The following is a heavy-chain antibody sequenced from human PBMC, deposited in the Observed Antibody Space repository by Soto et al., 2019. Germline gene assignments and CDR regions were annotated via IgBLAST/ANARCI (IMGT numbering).Heavy chain of an antibody. D-gene: IGHD2-8*01. J-gene: IGHJ6*02. CDR2: IYPGDSDT. V-gene: IGHV5-51*01. Sequence: GASLKISFKGSGYSFTSYWIGWVRQMPGKGLEWMGIIYPGDSDTRYSPSFQGQVTISADKSISTAYLQWSSLNASDTAMYYCARHMGYCTNGVCPLYYYYGMDVWGQGTTVTV. CDR3: ARHMGYCTNGVCPLYYYYGMDV. CDR1: GYSFTSYW.